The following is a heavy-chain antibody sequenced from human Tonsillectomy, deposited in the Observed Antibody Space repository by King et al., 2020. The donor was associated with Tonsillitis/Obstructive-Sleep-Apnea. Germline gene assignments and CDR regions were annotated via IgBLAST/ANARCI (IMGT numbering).Heavy chain of an antibody. V-gene: IGHV4-34*01. J-gene: IGHJ5*02. CDR2: INHSGST. D-gene: IGHD3-3*01. CDR3: ARSNSYYDFWSGYYSWFDP. CDR1: GGSFSGYY. Sequence: VQLQQWGAGLLKPSETLSLTCAVYGGSFSGYYWSWIRQPPGKGLEWIGEINHSGSTNYNPSLKSRVTISVDTSKNQFSLKLSSVTAADTAVYYCARSNSYYDFWSGYYSWFDPWGQGTLVTVSS.